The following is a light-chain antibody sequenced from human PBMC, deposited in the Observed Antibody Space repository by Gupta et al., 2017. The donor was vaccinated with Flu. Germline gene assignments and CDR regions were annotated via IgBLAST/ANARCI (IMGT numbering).Light chain of an antibody. CDR3: SSCRSRTILVV. J-gene: IGLJ2*01. CDR2: GGS. CDR1: SSDIGAANY. V-gene: IGLV2-14*03. Sequence: ISCTGTSSDIGAANYVSWYQQHPGQAPKLLIYGGSKRPRGVAVRFSASKSGDTAPLTISGQRAEDEANYYWSSCRSRTILVVFGGGTKLTVL.